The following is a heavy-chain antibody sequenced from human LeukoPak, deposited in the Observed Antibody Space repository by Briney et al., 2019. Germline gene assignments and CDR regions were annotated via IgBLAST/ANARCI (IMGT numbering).Heavy chain of an antibody. V-gene: IGHV4-4*07. J-gene: IGHJ4*02. CDR1: GGSISSYY. CDR3: ARDRPLRY. Sequence: PSETLSLTCTVSGGSISSYYWRWLRQAAGKGLEWIGRIYSSGSTNYNPSLKSRVTMSADTSKNQFSLKLSSVPAADTAVYYCARDRPLRYWGQGTLVTVSS. CDR2: IYSSGST.